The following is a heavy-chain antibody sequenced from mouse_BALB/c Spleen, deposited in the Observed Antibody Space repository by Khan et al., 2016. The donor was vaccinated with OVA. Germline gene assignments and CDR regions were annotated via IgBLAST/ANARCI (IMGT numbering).Heavy chain of an antibody. CDR2: MISSGYT. Sequence: EVQLQESGPSLVQPSQTLSLTCSVTGDSISSGYWSWIRKFPGNKLEYMGYMISSGYTYYNPSLKSRISITRHTSKNQYYLHLNSVPTEDTSTYYCARSSYSYAFAYWGQGTLVTVSA. CDR1: GDSISSGY. V-gene: IGHV3-8*02. J-gene: IGHJ3*01. D-gene: IGHD2-12*01. CDR3: ARSSYSYAFAY.